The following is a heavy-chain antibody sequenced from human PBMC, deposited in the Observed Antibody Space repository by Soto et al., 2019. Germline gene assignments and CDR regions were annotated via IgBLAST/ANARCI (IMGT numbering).Heavy chain of an antibody. J-gene: IGHJ6*02. Sequence: QVQLVQSGAEVKKPGSSVKVSCKASGGTFSSYAISWVRQAPGQGLEWMGGIIPIFGTANYAQKFQGRVTITANEPTSTAYRELSSLRSEDRAVYYCARDPGMEVAGGDVWGQGTTVTVSS. CDR1: GGTFSSYA. CDR3: ARDPGMEVAGGDV. D-gene: IGHD6-19*01. CDR2: IIPIFGTA. V-gene: IGHV1-69*01.